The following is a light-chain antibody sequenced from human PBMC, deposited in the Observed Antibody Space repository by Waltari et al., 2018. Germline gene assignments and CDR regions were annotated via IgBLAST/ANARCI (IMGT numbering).Light chain of an antibody. J-gene: IGKJ1*01. CDR2: AAT. CDR1: QSISEY. V-gene: IGKV1-39*01. CDR3: QQNYRTPPT. Sequence: DLQVIQYPSSLSASVGDRVTITCRASQSISEYLNWFQVKPGRAPNLLIYAATGLQSGVPSRFNGSGSGAHFTLTISRLRPEDSASYFCQQNYRTPPTFGQGTKVEI.